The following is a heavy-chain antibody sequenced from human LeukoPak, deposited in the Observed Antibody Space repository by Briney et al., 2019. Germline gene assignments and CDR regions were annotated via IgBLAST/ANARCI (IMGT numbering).Heavy chain of an antibody. D-gene: IGHD3-10*01. V-gene: IGHV3-21*01. J-gene: IGHJ4*02. CDR3: ARDCWDYGSGSYCGIDY. Sequence: GGSLRLSCAASGFTFSTYNMNWVRQAPGKGLEWVSSISSSSSSYIYYADSVKGRFTISRDNAKNSLYLQMNSLRAEDTAVYYCARDCWDYGSGSYCGIDYWGQGTLVTVSS. CDR2: ISSSSSSYI. CDR1: GFTFSTYN.